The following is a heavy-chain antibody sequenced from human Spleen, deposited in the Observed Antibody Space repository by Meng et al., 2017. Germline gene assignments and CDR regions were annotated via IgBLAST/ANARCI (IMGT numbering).Heavy chain of an antibody. CDR3: ARAFRGYFDWLFNTGPDY. V-gene: IGHV3-23*01. CDR2: ISGSGGST. CDR1: GFTFSSYA. D-gene: IGHD3-9*01. J-gene: IGHJ4*02. Sequence: GGSLRLSCAASGFTFSSYAMSWVRQAPGKGLEWVSAISGSGGSTYYADSVKGRFTISRDNSKNTLYLQMNSLRAEDTAVYYCARAFRGYFDWLFNTGPDYWGQGTLVTVSS.